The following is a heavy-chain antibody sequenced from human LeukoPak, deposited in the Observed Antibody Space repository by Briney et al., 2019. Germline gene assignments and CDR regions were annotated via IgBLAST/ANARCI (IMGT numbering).Heavy chain of an antibody. J-gene: IGHJ4*02. V-gene: IGHV4-61*02. D-gene: IGHD6-13*01. CDR2: IYTSGST. CDR3: AIKQQLVLPV. Sequence: PSQTLSLTCTVSGGSISSASYYWSWIRQPAGKGLQWIGRIYTSGSTYYNPSLKSRVTISVDTSKNQFSLKLGSVTAADTAVYYCAIKQQLVLPVWGQGTLVTVSS. CDR1: GGSISSASYY.